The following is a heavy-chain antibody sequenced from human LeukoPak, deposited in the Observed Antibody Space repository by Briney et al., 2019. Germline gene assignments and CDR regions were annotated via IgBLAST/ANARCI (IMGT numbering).Heavy chain of an antibody. D-gene: IGHD3-10*01. J-gene: IGHJ4*02. V-gene: IGHV4-61*01. CDR3: ARVLRFGELMDY. Sequence: PSETLSLTCTVSGVSVSSGSYYWSWIRQPPGKGLEWIGYIYYSGSTNYNPSLKSRVTISVDTSKNQFSLKLSSVTAADTAVYYCARVLRFGELMDYWGQGTLVTVSS. CDR2: IYYSGST. CDR1: GVSVSSGSYY.